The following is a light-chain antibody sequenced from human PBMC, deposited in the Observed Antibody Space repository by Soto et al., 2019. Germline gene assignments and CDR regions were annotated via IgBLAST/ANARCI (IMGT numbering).Light chain of an antibody. CDR3: QHDSTYRG. CDR1: QSVSSW. Sequence: DIQMTQSPSTLSASVGDRVTITCRASQSVSSWLAWYQQKPGKAPKLLSYKASSLERGVPSRFSGSGSRTEFTLTISSRQPDYFATYYCQHDSTYRGFGKGTKVEVK. V-gene: IGKV1-5*03. CDR2: KAS. J-gene: IGKJ1*01.